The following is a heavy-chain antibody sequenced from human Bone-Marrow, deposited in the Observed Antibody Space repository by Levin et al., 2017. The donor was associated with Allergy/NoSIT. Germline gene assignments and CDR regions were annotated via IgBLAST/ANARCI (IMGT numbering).Heavy chain of an antibody. D-gene: IGHD5-12*01. CDR3: ARVYSGSDYMDV. J-gene: IGHJ6*03. CDR1: GGTFSSYG. Sequence: SVKVSCKASGGTFSSYGISWVRQAPGQGLEWMGRIIPILGITNDAQNFQGRVTITADKSTSTAYLDLSSLRFEDTAVYYCARVYSGSDYMDVWGKGTTVTVSS. V-gene: IGHV1-69*04. CDR2: IIPILGIT.